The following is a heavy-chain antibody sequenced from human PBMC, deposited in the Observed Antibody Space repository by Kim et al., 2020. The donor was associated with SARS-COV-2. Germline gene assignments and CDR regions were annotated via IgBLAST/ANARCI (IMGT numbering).Heavy chain of an antibody. CDR1: GFTFSSYA. D-gene: IGHD3-10*01. J-gene: IGHJ4*01. CDR2: ISYDGSNK. CDR3: GREGYYYGSGSYNVCDY. Sequence: GGSLRLSCAASGFTFSSYAMHWVRQAPGKGLEWVAVISYDGSNKYYADSVKGRFTISRDNSKTTLYLQMNSLRAEDTAVYYCGREGYYYGSGSYNVCDYWGQGTLVTVSS. V-gene: IGHV3-30*04.